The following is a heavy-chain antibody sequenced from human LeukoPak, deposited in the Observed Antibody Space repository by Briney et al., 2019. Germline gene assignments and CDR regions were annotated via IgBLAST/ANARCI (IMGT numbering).Heavy chain of an antibody. CDR1: GGSFSDYY. J-gene: IGHJ4*02. CDR3: ARGEWLRSWFGY. D-gene: IGHD5-12*01. V-gene: IGHV4-34*01. Sequence: PSETLSLTCAVYGGSFSDYYWSWIRQPPGKGLEWIGEINHSGSTNYNPSLKSRVTISVDTSKNQFSLKLSSVTAADTAVYYCARGEWLRSWFGYWGQGTLVTVSS. CDR2: INHSGST.